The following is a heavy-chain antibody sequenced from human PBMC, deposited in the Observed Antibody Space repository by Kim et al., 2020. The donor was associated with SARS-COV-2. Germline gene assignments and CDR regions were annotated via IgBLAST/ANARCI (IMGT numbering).Heavy chain of an antibody. Sequence: GESLRLSCAASGFIFSDRAMSWVRRAPGKGLEWVSAIDVTGDNAYYPDSLKGRFTISRDNSKNTLFLQMNSLRAEDTAVYYCARESAYRVGYHFDCWGQGTLVTVSS. CDR2: IDVTGDNA. V-gene: IGHV3-23*01. CDR1: GFIFSDRA. J-gene: IGHJ4*01. D-gene: IGHD1-1*01. CDR3: ARESAYRVGYHFDC.